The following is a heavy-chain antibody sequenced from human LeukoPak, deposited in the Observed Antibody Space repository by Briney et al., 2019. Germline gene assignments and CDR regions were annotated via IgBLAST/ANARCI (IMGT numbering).Heavy chain of an antibody. CDR2: ISSSGSTI. CDR3: ARFVYYYDSSGYWDY. J-gene: IGHJ4*02. D-gene: IGHD3-22*01. CDR1: GFTFSDYY. V-gene: IGHV3-11*01. Sequence: GGSLRLSCAASGFTFSDYYMSWIRQAPGKGLEWVSYISSSGSTIYYADSVKGRFTTSRDNAKNSLYLQMNSLRAEDTAVYYCARFVYYYDSSGYWDYWGQGTLVTVSS.